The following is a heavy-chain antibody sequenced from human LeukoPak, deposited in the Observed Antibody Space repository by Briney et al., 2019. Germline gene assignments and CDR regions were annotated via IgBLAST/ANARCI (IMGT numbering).Heavy chain of an antibody. Sequence: ASVKVSCKASGYTFTSYGISWVRQAPGQGPAWMGWISVYNGNTNYAQKLQGRVTMTTDTSTSTAYMELRSLRSDDTAVYYCARDGAVAGSDYWGQGTVVAVSS. CDR3: ARDGAVAGSDY. CDR2: ISVYNGNT. J-gene: IGHJ4*02. D-gene: IGHD6-19*01. V-gene: IGHV1-18*01. CDR1: GYTFTSYG.